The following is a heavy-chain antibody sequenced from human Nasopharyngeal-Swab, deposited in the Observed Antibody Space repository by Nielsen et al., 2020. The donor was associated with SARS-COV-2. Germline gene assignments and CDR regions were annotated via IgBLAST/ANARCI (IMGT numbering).Heavy chain of an antibody. CDR2: INHSGST. Sequence: SETLSLTCAVYGGSFSGYYWSWIRQPPGKGLEWIGEINHSGSTNYNPSLKSRVTISVDTSKNQFSLKLSSVTAADTAVYYCARGPGMYYYDSSGYYRGRYYYYMDVWGKGTTVTVSS. CDR3: ARGPGMYYYDSSGYYRGRYYYYMDV. CDR1: GGSFSGYY. V-gene: IGHV4-34*01. J-gene: IGHJ6*03. D-gene: IGHD3-22*01.